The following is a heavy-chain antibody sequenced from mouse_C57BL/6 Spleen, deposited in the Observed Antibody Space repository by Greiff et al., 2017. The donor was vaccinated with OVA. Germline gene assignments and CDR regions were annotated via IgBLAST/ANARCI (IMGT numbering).Heavy chain of an antibody. CDR3: ARHEGEGPTGHYFDY. D-gene: IGHD4-1*02. CDR2: FYPGSGST. Sequence: QVQLQQSGAELVKPGASVKLSCTASGYTFTEYTIHWVKQRSGQGLEWIGWFYPGSGSTKYHEKFKDKATLTANKSSSTVYLELSRMTSEDSAVYVCARHEGEGPTGHYFDYWGQGTTLTVSS. V-gene: IGHV1-62-2*01. J-gene: IGHJ2*01. CDR1: GYTFTEYT.